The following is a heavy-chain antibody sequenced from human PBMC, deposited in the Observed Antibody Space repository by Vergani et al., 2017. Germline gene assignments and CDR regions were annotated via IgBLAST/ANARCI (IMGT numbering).Heavy chain of an antibody. CDR3: ARGPLYYYDSGSYGDY. Sequence: QLQLQESGPGLVKPSETLSLTCTVSGGSISSSSYYWGWIRQPPGKGLEWIGSIYYSGSTYYNPSLKSRVTISVDTSKNQFSLKLSSVTAADTAVYYCARGPLYYYDSGSYGDYWGQGTLVTVSS. J-gene: IGHJ4*02. V-gene: IGHV4-39*01. D-gene: IGHD3-10*01. CDR2: IYYSGST. CDR1: GGSISSSSYY.